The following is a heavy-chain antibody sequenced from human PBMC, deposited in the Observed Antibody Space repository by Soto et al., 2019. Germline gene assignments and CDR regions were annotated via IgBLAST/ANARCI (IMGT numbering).Heavy chain of an antibody. CDR1: GYTFTSYA. CDR2: ISAYNGNT. V-gene: IGHV1-18*01. CDR3: AGDYATAMVSGY. D-gene: IGHD5-18*01. J-gene: IGHJ4*02. Sequence: ASVKVSCKASGYTFTSYAISWVRQAPGQGLEWMGWISAYNGNTNYAQKLQGRVTMTTDTSTSTAYMELRSLRSDDTAVYYCAGDYATAMVSGYWGQGTLVTVSS.